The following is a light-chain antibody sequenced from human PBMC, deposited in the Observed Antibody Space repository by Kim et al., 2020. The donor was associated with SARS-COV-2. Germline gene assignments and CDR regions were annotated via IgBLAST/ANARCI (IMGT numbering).Light chain of an antibody. V-gene: IGLV6-57*01. Sequence: GKRVIISCTRSSGSIVSDFVQGFQQRPGSSPTTVIYEDNKRPSGDPDRFSGSVDSYSNSASLTISGLRAEDEADYYCQSYDDNIWVFGGGTQLTVL. J-gene: IGLJ3*02. CDR3: QSYDDNIWV. CDR2: EDN. CDR1: SGSIVSDF.